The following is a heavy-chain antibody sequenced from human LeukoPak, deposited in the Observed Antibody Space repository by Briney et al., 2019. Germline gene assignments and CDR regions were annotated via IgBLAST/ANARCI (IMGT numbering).Heavy chain of an antibody. CDR2: ISGSGLAT. Sequence: GGSLRLSCAVSGFTFSNYAFNWVRQAPGKGLEWVSGISGSGLATYYRDSVKGRFTISRVNPRNTLYLEMKSLRDEDTAVYYCARDLGGPWTYWGQGTLVTVSS. CDR1: GFTFSNYA. J-gene: IGHJ4*02. V-gene: IGHV3-23*01. D-gene: IGHD3/OR15-3a*01. CDR3: ARDLGGPWTY.